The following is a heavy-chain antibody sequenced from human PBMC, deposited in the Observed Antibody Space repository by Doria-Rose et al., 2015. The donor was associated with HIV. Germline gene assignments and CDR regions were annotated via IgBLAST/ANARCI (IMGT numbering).Heavy chain of an antibody. D-gene: IGHD6-13*01. Sequence: QWGPVLVKPTETLTLTCTVSGVSLSSPGMGVSWIRQPPGKALEWRANIFSDDERSYKTSLKGRLTISRGTSKSQVVLTMTDMDPVDTATYYCARIKSSRWYHKYYFDFWGQGTLVIVSA. CDR1: GVSLSSPGMG. J-gene: IGHJ4*02. CDR3: ARIKSSRWYHKYYFDF. V-gene: IGHV2-26*01. CDR2: IFSDDER.